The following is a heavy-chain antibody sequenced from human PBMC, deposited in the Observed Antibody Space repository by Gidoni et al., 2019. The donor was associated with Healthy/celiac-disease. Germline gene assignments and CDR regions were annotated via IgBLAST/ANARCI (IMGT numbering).Heavy chain of an antibody. J-gene: IGHJ2*01. D-gene: IGHD3-3*02. Sequence: QVQLQESGTGLVKPSQTLSLTCTVSGGSISSGSYYSSWIRQPAGKGLEWIGRIYTSGSTNYNPSLKSRVTISVETSKNQFSLKLSSVTAADTAVYYCARVVLEGEGDWYFDLWGRGTLVTVSS. V-gene: IGHV4-61*02. CDR3: ARVVLEGEGDWYFDL. CDR1: GGSISSGSYY. CDR2: IYTSGST.